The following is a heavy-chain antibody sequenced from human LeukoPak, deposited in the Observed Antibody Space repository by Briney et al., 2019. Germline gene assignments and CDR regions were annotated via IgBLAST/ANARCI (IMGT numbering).Heavy chain of an antibody. CDR1: GFPFKGFG. V-gene: IGHV3-74*01. CDR2: MNEYSTTI. J-gene: IGHJ4*02. CDR3: ARGGVNPVDH. D-gene: IGHD1-14*01. Sequence: GGSLRPSCAAPGFPFKGFGIHWFRQAPGKGLVWVSDMNEYSTTIRYADSVKGRFTISRDNAKSILYLQMNNLRAEDTAMYFCARGGVNPVDHWGQGTLVTVSS.